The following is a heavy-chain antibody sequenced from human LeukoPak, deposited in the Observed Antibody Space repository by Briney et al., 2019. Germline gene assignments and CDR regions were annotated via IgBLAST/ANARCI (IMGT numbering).Heavy chain of an antibody. D-gene: IGHD2-8*01. V-gene: IGHV3-30*02. Sequence: GGSLRLSCAASGFTFSSYWMHWVRQAPGKGLEWVAFIRYDGSNKYYADSVKGRFTISRDNSKNTLYLQMNSLRAEDTAVYYCANSLVYAFDYWGQGTLVTVSS. CDR3: ANSLVYAFDY. J-gene: IGHJ4*02. CDR1: GFTFSSYW. CDR2: IRYDGSNK.